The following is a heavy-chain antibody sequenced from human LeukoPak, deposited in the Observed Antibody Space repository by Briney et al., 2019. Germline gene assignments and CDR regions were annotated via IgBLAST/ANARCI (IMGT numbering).Heavy chain of an antibody. V-gene: IGHV3-9*01. J-gene: IGHJ4*02. CDR3: AKATYYDILTGYDY. Sequence: PGGSLRLSCAASGFTFDDYAMHWVRQAPGKALEWVSGISCNSGSIGYADSVKGRFTISRDNAKSSLYLQMNSLRAEDTALYYCAKATYYDILTGYDYWGQGTLVTVSS. CDR1: GFTFDDYA. CDR2: ISCNSGSI. D-gene: IGHD3-9*01.